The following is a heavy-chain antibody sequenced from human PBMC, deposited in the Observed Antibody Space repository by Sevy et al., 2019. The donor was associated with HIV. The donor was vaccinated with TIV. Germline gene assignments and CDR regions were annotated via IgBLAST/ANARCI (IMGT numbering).Heavy chain of an antibody. J-gene: IGHJ4*02. CDR3: AKDVY. V-gene: IGHV3-7*03. Sequence: GGSLRLSCAASGFTFSTHWMSWVRQAPGKGLEWVANIKEDGSEKYYVDSVKGRFTISRDNAKNSLFLQMNSLRAEDTAVYYCAKDVYCGQGTLVTVSS. CDR1: GFTFSTHW. CDR2: IKEDGSEK.